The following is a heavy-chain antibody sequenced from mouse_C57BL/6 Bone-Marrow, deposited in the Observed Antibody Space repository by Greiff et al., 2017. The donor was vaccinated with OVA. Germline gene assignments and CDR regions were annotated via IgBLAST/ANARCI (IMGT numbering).Heavy chain of an antibody. CDR1: GYSITSGYY. CDR2: ISYDGSN. CDR3: ANYGGY. V-gene: IGHV3-6*01. Sequence: ESGPGLVKPSQSLSITCSVTGYSITSGYYWNWIRQFPGNKLEWMGYISYDGSNNYNPSLKNRISITRDTSKNQFFLKLNSVTTEDTATYYCANYGGYWGQGTTLTVSS. J-gene: IGHJ2*01. D-gene: IGHD1-1*01.